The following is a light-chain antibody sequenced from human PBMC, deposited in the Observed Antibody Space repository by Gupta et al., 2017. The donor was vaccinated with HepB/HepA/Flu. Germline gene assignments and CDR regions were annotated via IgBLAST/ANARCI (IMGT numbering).Light chain of an antibody. CDR2: DAS. Sequence: EIVLTQSPVTLSLSPGERATLSCRASQSITTYLGWYQHKPGQAPRLLIFDASKRATGIPARFSGSGSGTDVTLTISSLEPEDFGVYYCQQRSDWPRGSFGQGTKLEIK. V-gene: IGKV3-11*01. CDR1: QSITTY. J-gene: IGKJ2*04. CDR3: QQRSDWPRGS.